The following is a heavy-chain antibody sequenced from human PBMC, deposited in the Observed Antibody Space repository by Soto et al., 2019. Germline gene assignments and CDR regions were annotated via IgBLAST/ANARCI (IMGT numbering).Heavy chain of an antibody. D-gene: IGHD4-17*01. CDR2: IYPGDSDT. CDR1: GYTFTNYW. Sequence: GESLKISCKGSGYTFTNYWIVWARQIPGKGLEWMGIIYPGDSDTRYSPSFQGQVTISADRSISTAYLQWSSLKASDTGMYYCARYPTLTDYFFHGMDVWRQGTTVTVSS. J-gene: IGHJ6*02. V-gene: IGHV5-51*01. CDR3: ARYPTLTDYFFHGMDV.